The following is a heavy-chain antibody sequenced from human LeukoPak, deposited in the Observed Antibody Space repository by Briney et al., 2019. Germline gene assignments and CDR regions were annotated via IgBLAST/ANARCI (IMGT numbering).Heavy chain of an antibody. D-gene: IGHD6-6*01. J-gene: IGHJ3*02. CDR3: ARDSSSSAHDAFDI. CDR1: GGSISSYY. V-gene: IGHV4-59*12. CDR2: IYYSGST. Sequence: SETLSLTCTVSGGSISSYYWSWIRQPPGKGLEWIGYIYYSGSTNYNPSLKNRVAMSVDTSKNQFSLKLSSVTAADTAVYYCARDSSSSAHDAFDIWGQGTMVTVSS.